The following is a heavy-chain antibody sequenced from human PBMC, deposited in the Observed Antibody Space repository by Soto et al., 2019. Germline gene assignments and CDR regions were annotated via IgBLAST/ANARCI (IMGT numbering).Heavy chain of an antibody. V-gene: IGHV3-30*18. CDR1: GFTFSSYG. CDR2: ISYDGSNK. D-gene: IGHD3-3*01. J-gene: IGHJ6*02. CDR3: AKDDPTYYDFWSGYYTPPDYVLDV. Sequence: GGSLRLSCAASGFTFSSYGMHWVRQAPGKGLEWVAVISYDGSNKYYADSVKGRFTISRDNSKNTLYLQMNSLRAEDTAVYYCAKDDPTYYDFWSGYYTPPDYVLDVWGQGTTVTVSS.